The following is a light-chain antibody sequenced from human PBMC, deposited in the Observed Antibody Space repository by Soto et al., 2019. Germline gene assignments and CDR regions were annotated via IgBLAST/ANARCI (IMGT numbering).Light chain of an antibody. CDR2: DNH. J-gene: IGLJ1*01. CDR1: SSNIGINT. V-gene: IGLV1-44*01. CDR3: AAWDVSLKGFV. Sequence: QSVLTQPPSASGTPGQMVTLSCSGSSSNIGINTVNWYRQLPGTAPQLLISDNHRRPSGVPDRFSGSKSGTSASLAISGLQSEDEATYFCAAWDVSLKGFVFGTGTKVTVL.